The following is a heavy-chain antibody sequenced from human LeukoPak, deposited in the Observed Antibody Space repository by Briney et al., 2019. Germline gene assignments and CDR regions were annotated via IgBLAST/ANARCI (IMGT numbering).Heavy chain of an antibody. CDR2: ISSSSSSI. J-gene: IGHJ6*03. D-gene: IGHD5-12*01. V-gene: IGHV3-21*01. CDR1: GFTFSSYG. CDR3: ARRGVSDSGYDYYYYMDV. Sequence: NPGGSLRLSCAASGFTFSSYGMSWVRQAPGKGLEWVSSISSSSSSIYYADSVKGRFTISRDNAKNSLYLQMNSLRAEDTAVYYCARRGVSDSGYDYYYYMDVWGKGTTVTVSS.